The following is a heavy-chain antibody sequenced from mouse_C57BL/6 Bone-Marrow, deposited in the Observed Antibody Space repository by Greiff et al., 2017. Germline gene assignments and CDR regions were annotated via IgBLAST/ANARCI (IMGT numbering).Heavy chain of an antibody. Sequence: QVQLQQPGAELVRPGTSVKLSCKASGYTFTSYWMHWVKQRPGQGLEWIGGIDPSDSYTNYNQKFKGKATLTVDTSSSTAYMQLSSLTSEDSAVYYCARGNYSNAGYCDVWGTGTTVTVSS. D-gene: IGHD2-5*01. CDR1: GYTFTSYW. CDR2: IDPSDSYT. CDR3: ARGNYSNAGYCDV. V-gene: IGHV1-59*01. J-gene: IGHJ1*03.